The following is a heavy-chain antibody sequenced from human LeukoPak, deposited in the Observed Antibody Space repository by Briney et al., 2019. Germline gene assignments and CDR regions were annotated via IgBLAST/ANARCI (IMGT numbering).Heavy chain of an antibody. CDR1: GFTVSSNY. CDR2: IYSGGST. Sequence: GGSLRLSCAASGFTVSSNYMSWVRQAPGKGLEWVSVIYSGGSTYYADSVKGRFTISRDNSKNTLYLQMNSLRAEDTAVYYCARDMKPSYGGNTGAEYFQHWGQGTLVTVSS. V-gene: IGHV3-66*01. D-gene: IGHD4-23*01. CDR3: ARDMKPSYGGNTGAEYFQH. J-gene: IGHJ1*01.